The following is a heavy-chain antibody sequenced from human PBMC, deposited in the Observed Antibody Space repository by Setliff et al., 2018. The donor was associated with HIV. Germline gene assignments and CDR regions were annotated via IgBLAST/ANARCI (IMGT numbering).Heavy chain of an antibody. CDR2: IYYSGST. V-gene: IGHV4-39*01. Sequence: KPSETLSLTCTVSGDSTSSSSSYWGWIRQPPGKGLEWIGSIYYSGSTYYNPSLKSRVTISVDTSKNQFSLKLNSVTAADTAVYYCARAEDTAMDDYYYMDVWGRGTTVTVSS. CDR3: ARAEDTAMDDYYYMDV. D-gene: IGHD5-18*01. J-gene: IGHJ6*03. CDR1: GDSTSSSSSY.